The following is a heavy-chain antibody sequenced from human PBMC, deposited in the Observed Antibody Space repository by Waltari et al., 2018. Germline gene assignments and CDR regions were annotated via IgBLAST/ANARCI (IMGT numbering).Heavy chain of an antibody. J-gene: IGHJ4*02. CDR3: ARAGTNGPFDY. D-gene: IGHD2-8*01. CDR1: GGTFSSYT. Sequence: QVQLVQSGAEVKKPGSSVKVSCKASGGTFSSYTISWVRQAPGQGLEWMGRIIPILGIANYAKKFQGRVTITADESTSTAYMELSSLRSEDTAVYYCARAGTNGPFDYWGQGTLVIVSS. V-gene: IGHV1-69*02. CDR2: IIPILGIA.